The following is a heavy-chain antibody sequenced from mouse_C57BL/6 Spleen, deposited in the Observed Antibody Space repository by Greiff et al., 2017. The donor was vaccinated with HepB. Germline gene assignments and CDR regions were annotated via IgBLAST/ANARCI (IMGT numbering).Heavy chain of an antibody. CDR1: GFTFTDYY. J-gene: IGHJ2*01. D-gene: IGHD1-1*01. CDR3: ATYYGRFYYFDY. CDR2: IRNKANGYTT. Sequence: EVQVVESGGGLVQPGGSLSLSCAASGFTFTDYYMSWVRQPPGKALEWLGFIRNKANGYTTEYSASVKGRFTISRDNSQSILYLQMNALRAEDSATYYCATYYGRFYYFDYWGQGTTLTVSS. V-gene: IGHV7-3*01.